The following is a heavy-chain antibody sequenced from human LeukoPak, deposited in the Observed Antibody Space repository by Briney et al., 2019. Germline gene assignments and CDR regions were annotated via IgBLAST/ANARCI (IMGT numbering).Heavy chain of an antibody. V-gene: IGHV3-23*01. CDR1: GFSFSSYA. Sequence: GGSLRLSCAASGFSFSSYAMSWVRQAPGKGLEWVSAIVGSVGTTYYSDSVKGRFTISRDNSKNTLYLQMNSLRAEDTAVYYCAKDGGYSYGYYEDYWGQGTLVTVSS. CDR2: IVGSVGTT. D-gene: IGHD5-18*01. J-gene: IGHJ4*02. CDR3: AKDGGYSYGYYEDY.